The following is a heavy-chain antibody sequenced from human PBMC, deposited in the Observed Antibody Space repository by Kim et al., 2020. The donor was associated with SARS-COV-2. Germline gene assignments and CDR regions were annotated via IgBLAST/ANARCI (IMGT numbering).Heavy chain of an antibody. CDR3: ARRPNPLSYYMDV. J-gene: IGHJ6*03. Sequence: ADSVKGRCIISRDSSKNTVSLQINDLRGEDTAVYYCARRPNPLSYYMDVWGKGTTVIVSS. D-gene: IGHD7-27*01. V-gene: IGHV3-53*01.